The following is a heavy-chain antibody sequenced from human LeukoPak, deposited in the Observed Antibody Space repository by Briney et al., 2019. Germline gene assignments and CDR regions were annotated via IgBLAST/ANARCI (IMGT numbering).Heavy chain of an antibody. Sequence: GGSLTLSCAASGFTFTNYWMSWVRQAPGTGLEWVANIKQDGNEKYYVDSVRVRFTITRDNAKNSLYLQMNSLRAEDTAVYYCARGGTSGYSSSLHFWGGNYYFDYWGQGTLVTVSS. J-gene: IGHJ4*02. V-gene: IGHV3-7*01. D-gene: IGHD6-13*01. CDR3: ARGGTSGYSSSLHFWGGNYYFDY. CDR2: IKQDGNEK. CDR1: GFTFTNYW.